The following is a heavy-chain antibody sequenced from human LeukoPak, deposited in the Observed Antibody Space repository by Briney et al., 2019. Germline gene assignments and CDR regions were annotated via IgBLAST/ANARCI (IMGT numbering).Heavy chain of an antibody. CDR2: IYQSGST. CDR1: DCSISSDYY. Sequence: PSETLSLTCAVSDCSISSDYYWGWIRQPPGKGLEWIGSIYQSGSTHYNPSLKSRVTISVDTSKNQFSLKLNSVTAADTAVYYCARNSSWYFDYWGQATLVTVSS. J-gene: IGHJ4*02. D-gene: IGHD6-13*01. CDR3: ARNSSWYFDY. V-gene: IGHV4-38-2*01.